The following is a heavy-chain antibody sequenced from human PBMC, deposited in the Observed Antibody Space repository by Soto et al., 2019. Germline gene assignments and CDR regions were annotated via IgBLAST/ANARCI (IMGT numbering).Heavy chain of an antibody. CDR2: INHSGST. V-gene: IGHV4-34*01. D-gene: IGHD1-26*01. Sequence: QVQLQQWGAGLLKPSETLSLTCAVYGGSFSGYYWSWIRQPPGKGLEWIGEINHSGSTNYNPSLKSRVPISVDTSKNQFSLKLSSVTAADTAVYYCARGFRYSGRTFDYWGQGTLVTVSS. CDR1: GGSFSGYY. CDR3: ARGFRYSGRTFDY. J-gene: IGHJ4*02.